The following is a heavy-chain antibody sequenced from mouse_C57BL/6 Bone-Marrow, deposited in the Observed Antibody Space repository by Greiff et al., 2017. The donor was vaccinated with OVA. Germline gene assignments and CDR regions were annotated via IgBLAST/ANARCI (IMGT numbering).Heavy chain of an antibody. V-gene: IGHV14-4*01. CDR2: IDPENGDT. CDR3: TTTNYD. Sequence: VQLQQSGAELVRPGASVKLSCTASGFNIKDYYMHWVKQRPEQGLEWIGWIDPENGDTEYAAKFQGKATITADTSSTTAYLQLSSLTSEDTAVYYCTTTNYDWGQGTLVTVSA. D-gene: IGHD1-1*01. CDR1: GFNIKDYY. J-gene: IGHJ3*01.